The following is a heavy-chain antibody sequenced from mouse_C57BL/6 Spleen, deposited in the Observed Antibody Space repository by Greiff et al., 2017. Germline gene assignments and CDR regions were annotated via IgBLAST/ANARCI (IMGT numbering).Heavy chain of an antibody. Sequence: QVQLKQSGAELMKPGASVKFSCKATGYTFTGYWIAWVKQRPGHGLEWIGEILPGSGSTNYNEKFKGKATFTADTSSNTAYMQLSSLTTEYSAIYYFARSFYYYGRGVRYFDDWGQGTTLTVSS. CDR3: ARSFYYYGRGVRYFDD. J-gene: IGHJ2*01. CDR2: ILPGSGST. V-gene: IGHV1-9*01. CDR1: GYTFTGYW. D-gene: IGHD1-1*01.